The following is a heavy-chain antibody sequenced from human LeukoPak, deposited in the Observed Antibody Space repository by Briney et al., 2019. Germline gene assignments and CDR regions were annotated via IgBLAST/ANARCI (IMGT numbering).Heavy chain of an antibody. CDR2: IIPIFGTA. D-gene: IGHD6-13*01. CDR1: GGTFSSYA. Sequence: GASVKVSCKASGGTFSSYAISWVRQAPGQGLEWMGGIIPIFGTANYAQKFQGRVTITADESTSTAYMELSSLRSEDTAVYYCATGWSGSSWSFDYWGQGTLVTVSS. J-gene: IGHJ4*02. V-gene: IGHV1-69*13. CDR3: ATGWSGSSWSFDY.